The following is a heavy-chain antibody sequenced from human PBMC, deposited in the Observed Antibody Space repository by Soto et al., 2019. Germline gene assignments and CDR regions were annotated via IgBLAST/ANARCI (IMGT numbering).Heavy chain of an antibody. J-gene: IGHJ4*02. CDR2: IYHSGRT. V-gene: IGHV4-30-4*01. CDR1: GGSISRGNYF. CDR3: ARGVLY. Sequence: QVQLQESGPGLVKPSQTLSLTCTVSGGSISRGNYFWSWIRQPPGKGLEWIGYIYHSGRTYYNPYIKNRVTFSVDTSKNQFSLKMSSVSAADTAVYYCARGVLYCGQGTLVTVSS.